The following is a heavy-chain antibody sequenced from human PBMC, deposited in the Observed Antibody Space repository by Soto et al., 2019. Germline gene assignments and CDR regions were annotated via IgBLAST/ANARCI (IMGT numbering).Heavy chain of an antibody. D-gene: IGHD1-1*01. CDR2: INESGST. CDR3: ARGSGIVALPGELEDVKYDY. CDR1: GQSFSGHS. J-gene: IGHJ4*02. Sequence: QVQLQQWGAGLVKPSETLSLSCAVYGQSFSGHSWAWIRQPPGKGLEWIGEINESGSTYYNPSLKSRVTSSTETSKNQFSLKLSSVSAADTAAYFCARGSGIVALPGELEDVKYDYWGQGTLVNVSS. V-gene: IGHV4-34*01.